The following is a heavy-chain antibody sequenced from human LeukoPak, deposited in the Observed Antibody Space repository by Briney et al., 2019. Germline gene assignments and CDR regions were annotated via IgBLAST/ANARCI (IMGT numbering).Heavy chain of an antibody. J-gene: IGHJ3*02. D-gene: IGHD2-15*01. CDR2: ITNSGSTI. CDR1: GFTFSIFE. V-gene: IGHV3-48*03. CDR3: VRGGGPSYKYNAFDI. Sequence: GGSLRLSCTVSGFTFSIFERNWVRQAPGKGLEWVAYITNSGSTIDYADSVKGRFTISRDNARNSLYLQMSSLRAEDTAVYYCVRGGGPSYKYNAFDIWGQGTMVTVSS.